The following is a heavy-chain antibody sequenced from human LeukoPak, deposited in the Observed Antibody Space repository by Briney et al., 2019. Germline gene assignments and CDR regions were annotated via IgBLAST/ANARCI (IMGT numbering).Heavy chain of an antibody. Sequence: GGSLRLSCAASGFTFSSYWMHWVRQAPGKGLEWVAFIRYDGSNKYYADSVKGRFTISRDNSKNTLYLQMNSLRAEDTAVYYCAGVLRYFDWFLYWGQGTLVTVSS. V-gene: IGHV3-30*02. J-gene: IGHJ4*02. CDR2: IRYDGSNK. CDR1: GFTFSSYW. CDR3: AGVLRYFDWFLY. D-gene: IGHD3-9*01.